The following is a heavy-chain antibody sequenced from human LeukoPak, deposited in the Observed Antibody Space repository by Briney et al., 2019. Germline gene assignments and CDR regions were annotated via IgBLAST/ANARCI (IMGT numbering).Heavy chain of an antibody. CDR3: ARVRSSYYYESSGYYHYDAFDI. CDR1: GFTFSSYA. Sequence: GGSLRLSCAASGFTFSSYAMHWVRQAPGKGLEWVAVISYDGSNKYYADSVKGRFTISGDNAKNSLYLQMNSLRAEDTAVYYCARVRSSYYYESSGYYHYDAFDIWGQGTMVTVSS. D-gene: IGHD3-22*01. CDR2: ISYDGSNK. J-gene: IGHJ3*02. V-gene: IGHV3-30-3*01.